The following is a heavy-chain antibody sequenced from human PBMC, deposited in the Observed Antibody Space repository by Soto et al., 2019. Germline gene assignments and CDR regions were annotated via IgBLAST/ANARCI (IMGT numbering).Heavy chain of an antibody. D-gene: IGHD3-10*01. CDR2: VYYSGST. Sequence: SETLSLTCTVSGGSISSISSYWGWIRQPPGKGLEWIGNVYYSGSTYSNPSLKSRLTISAKTSKNQYSLKLSSMTAADTAVYFCARQSEYYYASGRAAPLYGMDVWGQGTTVTVSS. V-gene: IGHV4-39*01. CDR1: GGSISSISSY. J-gene: IGHJ6*02. CDR3: ARQSEYYYASGRAAPLYGMDV.